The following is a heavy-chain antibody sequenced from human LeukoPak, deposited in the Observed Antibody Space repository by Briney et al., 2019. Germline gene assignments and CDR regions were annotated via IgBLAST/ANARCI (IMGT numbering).Heavy chain of an antibody. CDR2: NNPNSGGT. V-gene: IGHV1-2*02. CDR1: GYTFTGYY. J-gene: IGHJ4*02. D-gene: IGHD2-2*01. Sequence: GASVKVSCKASGYTFTGYYMHWVRQAPGQGLEGMGWNNPNSGGTNYAQKFQGRVTMTRDTSISTAYMELSRLRSDDTAVYYCARDSRPYCSSTSCYLDYFDYWGQGTLVTVSS. CDR3: ARDSRPYCSSTSCYLDYFDY.